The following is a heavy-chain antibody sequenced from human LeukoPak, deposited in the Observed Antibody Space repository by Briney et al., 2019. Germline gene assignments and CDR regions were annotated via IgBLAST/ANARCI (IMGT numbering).Heavy chain of an antibody. CDR2: INHRGST. CDR3: ARLEGRPKDAFDI. V-gene: IGHV4-34*01. D-gene: IGHD6-6*01. CDR1: GGSFSANY. J-gene: IGHJ3*02. Sequence: PSETLSLTCAVYGGSFSANYWTWIRQSPGKGLEWIGEINHRGSTNYNPSLKSRLTISVDTSKNQFSLKLGSVTAADTAVYYCARLEGRPKDAFDIWGQGTMVTVSS.